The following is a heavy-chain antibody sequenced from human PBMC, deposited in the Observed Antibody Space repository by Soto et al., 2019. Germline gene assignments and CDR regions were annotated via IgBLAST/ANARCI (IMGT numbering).Heavy chain of an antibody. CDR3: AKDIRAGRPEYFQH. V-gene: IGHV3-9*01. CDR1: GFTFDDFA. J-gene: IGHJ1*01. D-gene: IGHD6-19*01. CDR2: ISWNSGSI. Sequence: EVQLVESGGGLVQPGRSLRLSCAASGFTFDDFAMHWVRQAPGKGLEWVSGISWNSGSIGYADSVKGRFTISRDNAKNSLYLQMNSLRAEDTALYYCAKDIRAGRPEYFQHWGQGTLVTVSS.